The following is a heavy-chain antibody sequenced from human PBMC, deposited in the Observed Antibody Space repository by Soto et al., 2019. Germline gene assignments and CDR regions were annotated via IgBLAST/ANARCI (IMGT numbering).Heavy chain of an antibody. D-gene: IGHD3-3*01. CDR2: INAGNGNT. V-gene: IGHV1-3*01. Sequence: GASVNVSCKASGYAFTSYALHWVREATGQRLEWMGWINAGNGNTKYSQKFQGRVTITRDTSASTAYMELSSLRSEDTAVYYCARDPLSGRFLEWLFYMDVWGKGTTVTVSS. CDR1: GYAFTSYA. CDR3: ARDPLSGRFLEWLFYMDV. J-gene: IGHJ6*03.